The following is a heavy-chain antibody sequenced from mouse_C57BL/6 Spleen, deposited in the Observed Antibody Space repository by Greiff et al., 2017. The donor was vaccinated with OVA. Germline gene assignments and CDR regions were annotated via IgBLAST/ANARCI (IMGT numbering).Heavy chain of an antibody. CDR1: GFSLTSYG. CDR2: IWRGGST. J-gene: IGHJ1*03. V-gene: IGHV2-5*01. CDR3: AKNSVITTVVDWYFDV. Sequence: QVQLKQSGPGLVQPSQSLSITCTVSGFSLTSYGVHWVRQSPGKGLEWLGVIWRGGSTDYNAAFMSRLSITKDNSKSQVFFKMNSLQADDTAIYYCAKNSVITTVVDWYFDVWGTGTTVTVSS. D-gene: IGHD1-1*01.